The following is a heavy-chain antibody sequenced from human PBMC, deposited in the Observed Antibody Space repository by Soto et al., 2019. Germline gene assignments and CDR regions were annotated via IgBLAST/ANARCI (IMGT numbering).Heavy chain of an antibody. CDR1: GGSISSDGFY. Sequence: TSETLSLTCTVSGGSISSDGFYWTRIRQRPGEGLEWIGFIYYSGTTYYNPSLKSRLTISVDTSKNQFSLRLTSATAADTAVYYCARDRLRAVTTADGMDVWGQGTTVTVSS. CDR2: IYYSGTT. V-gene: IGHV4-31*03. D-gene: IGHD4-17*01. J-gene: IGHJ6*02. CDR3: ARDRLRAVTTADGMDV.